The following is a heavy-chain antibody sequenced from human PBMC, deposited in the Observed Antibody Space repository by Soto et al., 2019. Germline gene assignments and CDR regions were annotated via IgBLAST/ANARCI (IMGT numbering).Heavy chain of an antibody. CDR2: ISGDGSAT. D-gene: IGHD1-1*01. V-gene: IGHV3-74*01. CDR1: GFTFTTYC. CDR3: ARGKDGRRAGTYYFDMDV. J-gene: IGHJ6*03. Sequence: GGSLRLSCAASGFTFTTYCMHWVRQAPGKGLVWVSRISGDGSATGYADSVKGRFTVSRDNAKNSVYLLMNSLRAEDTAVYYCARGKDGRRAGTYYFDMDVWGKGTTVTVSS.